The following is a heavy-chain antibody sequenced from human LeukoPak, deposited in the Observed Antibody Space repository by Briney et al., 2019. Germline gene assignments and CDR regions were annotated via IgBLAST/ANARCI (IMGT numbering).Heavy chain of an antibody. CDR1: GFTFSSYG. J-gene: IGHJ4*02. D-gene: IGHD3-16*02. V-gene: IGHV3-30*02. Sequence: PGGSLRLSCAVSGFTFSSYGMHWVRQAPGKGLEWVAFIRYDGCNKYYADSVKGRFTISRDNSKNTLYLQMNSLRAEDTAVYYCARGVIDYDYVWGSYRPKYYFDYWGQGTLVTVSS. CDR3: ARGVIDYDYVWGSYRPKYYFDY. CDR2: IRYDGCNK.